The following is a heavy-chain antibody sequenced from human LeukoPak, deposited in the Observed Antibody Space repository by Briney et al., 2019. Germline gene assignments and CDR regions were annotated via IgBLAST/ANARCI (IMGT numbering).Heavy chain of an antibody. Sequence: PGGSLRVSCAASGFTLSSFGMVWVRQAPGKGLEWVTLMWYDGRNKYYADSVKGRFTISRDNSKNTVYLQMNSLRGEDTAVYYCARVGDMEAFDIWGQGTRVTVSS. CDR3: ARVGDMEAFDI. D-gene: IGHD3-16*01. CDR2: MWYDGRNK. CDR1: GFTLSSFG. V-gene: IGHV3-33*01. J-gene: IGHJ3*02.